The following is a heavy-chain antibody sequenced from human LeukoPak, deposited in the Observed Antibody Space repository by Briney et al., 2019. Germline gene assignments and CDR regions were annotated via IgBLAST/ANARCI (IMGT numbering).Heavy chain of an antibody. CDR3: ARSRSGSCFDY. CDR2: ISSSTTTTI. CDR1: GFTFSSYS. Sequence: PGGSLRLSCAASGFTFSSYSMNWVRQAPGKGLEWVSYISSSTTTTIYYADSVKGRFTISRDNAKNSLYLQINSLRAEDTAVFYCARSRSGSCFDYWGQGTLVIVSS. V-gene: IGHV3-48*01. J-gene: IGHJ4*02. D-gene: IGHD1-26*01.